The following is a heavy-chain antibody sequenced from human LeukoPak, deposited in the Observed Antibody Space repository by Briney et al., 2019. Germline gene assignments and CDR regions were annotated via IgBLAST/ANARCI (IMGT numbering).Heavy chain of an antibody. D-gene: IGHD2-21*01. J-gene: IGHJ1*01. CDR2: TYYTGVT. V-gene: IGHV4-59*13. CDR3: TIGGTCGDSCSRRQR. CDR1: GGPLTISY. Sequence: PSESLSLTCTVSGGPLTISYWSWVRQPPGGGLEWVGYTYYTGVTTYHPSLAGRVRMSLAMSKNLISLNLGSLHAEATAVSYFTIGGTCGDSCSRRQRWSQGSLVTVSS.